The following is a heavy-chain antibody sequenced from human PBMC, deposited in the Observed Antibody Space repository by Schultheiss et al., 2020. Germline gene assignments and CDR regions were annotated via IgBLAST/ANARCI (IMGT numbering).Heavy chain of an antibody. CDR3: ATARDSSDLFDY. CDR2: ISSSGSTI. Sequence: GGSLRLSCAASGFTFSSYAMSWIRQAPGKGLEWVSYISSSGSTIYYADSVKGRFTISRDNSKNTLYLQMNSLRAEDTAVYYCATARDSSDLFDYWGQGTLVNV. J-gene: IGHJ4*02. CDR1: GFTFSSYA. D-gene: IGHD6-19*01. V-gene: IGHV3-23*01.